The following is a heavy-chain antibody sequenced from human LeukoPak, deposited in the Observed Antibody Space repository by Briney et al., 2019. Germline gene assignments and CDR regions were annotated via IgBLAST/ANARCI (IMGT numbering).Heavy chain of an antibody. D-gene: IGHD3-10*01. CDR3: AREGANGSGIRNAFDI. J-gene: IGHJ3*02. Sequence: PPASVKVSCKASGGTFSSYAISWVRQAPGQGLEWMGGIIPIFGTANYAQKFQGRVTITADESTSTAYMELSSLRSEDTAVYYCAREGANGSGIRNAFDIWGQGTMVTVSS. CDR1: GGTFSSYA. V-gene: IGHV1-69*13. CDR2: IIPIFGTA.